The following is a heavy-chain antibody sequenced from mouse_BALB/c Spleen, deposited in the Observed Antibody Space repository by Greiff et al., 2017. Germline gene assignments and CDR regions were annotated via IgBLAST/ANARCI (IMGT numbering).Heavy chain of an antibody. J-gene: IGHJ4*01. CDR3: ARDRNMDY. CDR2: IRNKANGYTT. CDR1: GFTFTDYY. Sequence: EVQRVESGGGLVQPGGSLRLSCATSGFTFTDYYMSWVRQPPGKALEWLGFIRNKANGYTTEYSASVKGRFTISRDNSQSILYLQMNTLRAEDSATYYYARDRNMDYWGQGTSVTVSS. V-gene: IGHV7-3*02.